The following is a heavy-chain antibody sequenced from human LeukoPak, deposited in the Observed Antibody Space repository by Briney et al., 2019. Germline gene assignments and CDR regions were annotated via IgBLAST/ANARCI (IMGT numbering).Heavy chain of an antibody. V-gene: IGHV3-23*01. CDR2: ISGSGGST. Sequence: GGSLRLSCAASGFTFSNYDMSWVRQAPGKGLEWVSAISGSGGSTYYADSVKGRFTSSRDNSKNTLYLQMNSLRAEDTAVYYCAKRKAAAGTSYYYYMDVWGKGTTVTISS. CDR1: GFTFSNYD. J-gene: IGHJ6*03. CDR3: AKRKAAAGTSYYYYMDV. D-gene: IGHD6-13*01.